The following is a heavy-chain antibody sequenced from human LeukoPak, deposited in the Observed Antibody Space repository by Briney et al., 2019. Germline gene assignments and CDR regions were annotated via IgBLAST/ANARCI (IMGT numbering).Heavy chain of an antibody. CDR1: GFTFSSYA. CDR2: ISYDGSNK. CDR3: ANLLRWEPY. V-gene: IGHV3-30*04. Sequence: GAPRLSCAASGFTFSSYAMHWVRQAPGKGLEWVAVISYDGSNKYYADSVKGRFTISRDNFKNTLYLQMNSLRAEDTAVYYCANLLRWEPYWGQGTLVTVSS. D-gene: IGHD4-23*01. J-gene: IGHJ4*02.